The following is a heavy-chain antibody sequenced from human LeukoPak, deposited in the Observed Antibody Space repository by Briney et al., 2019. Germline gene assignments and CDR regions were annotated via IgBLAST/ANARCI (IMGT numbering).Heavy chain of an antibody. Sequence: PGGSLRLSCAASGFTFSSYGMSWVRQAPGKGLEWVSSISSSSSYIYYADSVEGRFTISRDNAKNSLYLQMNSLRAEDTAVYYCARGMAVAGERFDYWGQGTLVTVSS. J-gene: IGHJ4*02. CDR1: GFTFSSYG. CDR3: ARGMAVAGERFDY. CDR2: ISSSSSYI. V-gene: IGHV3-21*01. D-gene: IGHD6-19*01.